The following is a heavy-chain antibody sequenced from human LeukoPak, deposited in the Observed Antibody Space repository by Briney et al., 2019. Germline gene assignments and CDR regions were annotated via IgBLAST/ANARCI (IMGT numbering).Heavy chain of an antibody. D-gene: IGHD5-18*01. Sequence: AASVKVCGRASGYTFTSYGICWVRQAPGHGLEWMGWISAYNGNTNYAQKLQSRVTMSIDTSTSTAYMELRSLRSDDTAVYYCARMDTAMVEYYFDYWGQGTLVTVSS. CDR3: ARMDTAMVEYYFDY. CDR2: ISAYNGNT. J-gene: IGHJ4*02. CDR1: GYTFTSYG. V-gene: IGHV1-18*01.